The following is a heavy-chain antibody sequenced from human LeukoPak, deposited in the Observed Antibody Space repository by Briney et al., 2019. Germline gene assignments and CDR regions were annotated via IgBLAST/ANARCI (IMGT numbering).Heavy chain of an antibody. D-gene: IGHD6-13*01. Sequence: GGSLRLSCAAFGFTFSSYWMSWVRQAPGKGLEWVANIKQDGSEKYYVDSVKDRFTISRDNAKNSLYLQMNSLRAEDTAVYYCATGPGYSSSWWGQGTLVTVSS. J-gene: IGHJ4*02. CDR1: GFTFSSYW. V-gene: IGHV3-7*01. CDR3: ATGPGYSSSW. CDR2: IKQDGSEK.